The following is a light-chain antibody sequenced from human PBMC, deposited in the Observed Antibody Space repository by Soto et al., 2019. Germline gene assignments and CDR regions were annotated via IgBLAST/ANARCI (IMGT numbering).Light chain of an antibody. CDR3: QQYNSHSPWT. V-gene: IGKV1-5*03. CDR2: MAS. CDR1: QSVSTW. Sequence: DIQMTQSPSTLSASVGDRVTITCRASQSVSTWLAWYQQKPGKAPQVLISMASTLESGVPSRFSGSGSGTEFTLTIISLQPDDFATYYCQQYNSHSPWTFGQGTKVEIK. J-gene: IGKJ1*01.